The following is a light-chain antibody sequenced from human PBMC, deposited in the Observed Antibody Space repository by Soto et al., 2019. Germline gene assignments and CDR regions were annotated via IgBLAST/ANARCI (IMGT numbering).Light chain of an antibody. CDR1: QSVSSRY. Sequence: EIVLTQSPGTLSLSPGERATLSCRASQSVSSRYLGWYQQKPGQAPRLLIYGASSRATGIPDRFSGSGSGTDFTLTISRLEPEDFAVYYCQQYGNSQWTFGQGTKVEIK. J-gene: IGKJ1*01. CDR2: GAS. V-gene: IGKV3-20*01. CDR3: QQYGNSQWT.